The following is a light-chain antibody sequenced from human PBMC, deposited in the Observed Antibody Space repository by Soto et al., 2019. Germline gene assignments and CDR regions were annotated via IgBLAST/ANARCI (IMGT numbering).Light chain of an antibody. CDR1: QGTSSY. CDR2: GAS. Sequence: QSPSFLSASVGDRVTITCRASQGTSSYLAWFQQKPGRVPKLLIYGASTLQSGVPARFSGSGSGTDFTLTISNLQPEDFATYYCQQLNAYPLTFGQGTRLEIK. J-gene: IGKJ5*01. CDR3: QQLNAYPLT. V-gene: IGKV1-9*01.